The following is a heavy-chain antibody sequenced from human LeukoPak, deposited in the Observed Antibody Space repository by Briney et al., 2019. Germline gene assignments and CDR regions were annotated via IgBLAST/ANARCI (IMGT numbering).Heavy chain of an antibody. CDR2: ISGSGGST. J-gene: IGHJ4*02. D-gene: IGHD6-13*01. CDR3: AKTGAAAGISGDFDY. V-gene: IGHV3-23*01. CDR1: GFTFSSYA. Sequence: GGSLRLSCAASGFTFSSYAMSWVRQAPGKGLEWVSGISGSGGSTYYADSVKGRFTISRDNSKNTLYLQMNSLRAEDTAVYYCAKTGAAAGISGDFDYWGQGTLVTVSS.